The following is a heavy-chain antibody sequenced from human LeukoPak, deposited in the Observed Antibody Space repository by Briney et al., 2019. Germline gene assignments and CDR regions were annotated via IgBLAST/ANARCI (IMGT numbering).Heavy chain of an antibody. CDR1: GYTFTSYG. CDR2: INPNSGGT. D-gene: IGHD3-9*01. V-gene: IGHV1-2*02. CDR3: ARSSYDILTGYYNWWFDP. J-gene: IGHJ5*02. Sequence: ASVKVSCKASGYTFTSYGISWVRQAPGQGLEWMGWINPNSGGTNYAQKFQGRVTMTRDTSISTAYMELSRLRSDDTAVYYCARSSYDILTGYYNWWFDPWGQGTLVTVSS.